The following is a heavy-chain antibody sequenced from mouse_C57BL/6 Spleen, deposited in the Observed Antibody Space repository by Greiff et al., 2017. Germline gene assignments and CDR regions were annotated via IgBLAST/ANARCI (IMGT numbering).Heavy chain of an antibody. Sequence: QVQLQQPGAELVRPGTSVKLSCKASGYTFTSYWMHWVKQRPGQGLEWIGVIDPSDSYTNYNQKFKGKATLTVDTSSSTAYMQLSSLTSEDSAVYYCARTTTEGDYDGVPFAYWGQGTLVTGSA. CDR2: IDPSDSYT. V-gene: IGHV1-59*01. CDR1: GYTFTSYW. CDR3: ARTTTEGDYDGVPFAY. D-gene: IGHD2-4*01. J-gene: IGHJ3*01.